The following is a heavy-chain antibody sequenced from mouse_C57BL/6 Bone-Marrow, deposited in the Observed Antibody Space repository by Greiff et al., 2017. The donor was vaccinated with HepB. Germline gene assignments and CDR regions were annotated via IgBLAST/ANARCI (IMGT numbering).Heavy chain of an antibody. CDR2: IWSGGST. J-gene: IGHJ3*01. D-gene: IGHD2-4*01. CDR3: ARGGDYDYDPWFAY. CDR1: GFSLTSYG. Sequence: VKLQQSGPGLVQPSQSLSITCTVSGFSLTSYGVHWVRQSPGKGLEWLGVIWSGGSTDYNAAFISRLSISKDNSKSQVFFKMNSLQADDTAIYYCARGGDYDYDPWFAYWGQGTLVTVSA. V-gene: IGHV2-2*01.